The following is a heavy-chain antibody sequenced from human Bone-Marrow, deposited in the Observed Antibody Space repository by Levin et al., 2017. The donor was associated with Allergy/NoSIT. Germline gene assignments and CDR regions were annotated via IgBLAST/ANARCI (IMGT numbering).Heavy chain of an antibody. CDR3: ARGVGYFDTLSQSYYFDQ. Sequence: SQTLSLTCAVHGGSFSDYYWSWIRQSPGKGLEWIGEINHNANTNYNPSLKSRVTISLDTSKNEFSLRLKSVTAADTAVFFCARGVGYFDTLSQSYYFDQWGQGTLVTVSS. V-gene: IGHV4-34*01. D-gene: IGHD3-9*01. CDR1: GGSFSDYY. CDR2: INHNANT. J-gene: IGHJ4*02.